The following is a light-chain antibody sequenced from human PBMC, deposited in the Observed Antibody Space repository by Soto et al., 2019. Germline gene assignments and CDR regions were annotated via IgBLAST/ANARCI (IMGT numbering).Light chain of an antibody. CDR2: EVS. CDR3: SSYSTSYFYF. J-gene: IGLJ1*01. V-gene: IGLV2-8*01. CDR1: SSDVGGYNY. Sequence: QSALTQPPSASGSPGQSVTISCAGTSSDVGGYNYVSWYQQYPGKVPKLMIYEVSERPSGVPDRFSGSKSGNTAFLTVSGLQAEDEADYYCSSYSTSYFYFFGSGTKGTDL.